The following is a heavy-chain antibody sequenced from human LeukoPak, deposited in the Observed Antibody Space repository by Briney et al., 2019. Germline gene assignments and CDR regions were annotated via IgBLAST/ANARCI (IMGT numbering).Heavy chain of an antibody. V-gene: IGHV4-34*01. CDR3: ARSLAARHYYYYYMDV. J-gene: IGHJ6*03. Sequence: KPSETLSLTCAAYGGSFSGYYWSWIRQPPGKGLEWIGEINHSGSTNYNPSLKSRVTISVDTSKNQFSLKLSSVTAADTAVYYCARSLAARHYYYYYMDVWGKGTTVTVSS. D-gene: IGHD6-6*01. CDR2: INHSGST. CDR1: GGSFSGYY.